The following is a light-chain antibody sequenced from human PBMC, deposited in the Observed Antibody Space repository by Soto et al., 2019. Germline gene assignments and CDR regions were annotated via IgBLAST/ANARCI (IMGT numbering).Light chain of an antibody. CDR1: QSVVSSH. V-gene: IGKV3-20*01. J-gene: IGKJ1*01. CDR2: GAS. Sequence: EIVLTQSPGTLSLSPGEIATLSCMSSQSVVSSHLAWFQQKPGQAPRLLIYGASTRATGIPDRISGGGSGTDFTLTISRLEPEDFAVYYCQQYHSLPWTFGQGTKVDIK. CDR3: QQYHSLPWT.